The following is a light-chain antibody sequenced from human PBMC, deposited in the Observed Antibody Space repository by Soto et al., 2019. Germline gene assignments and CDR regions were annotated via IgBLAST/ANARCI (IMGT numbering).Light chain of an antibody. J-gene: IGLJ2*01. CDR1: SSDVGGYDY. CDR2: EVT. V-gene: IGLV2-8*01. Sequence: QSVLTQPPSASGSPGQSVTISCTGTSSDVGGYDYVSWYQQHPGKAPKLIIYEVTKRPSGVPDRFSGSKSGSTASLTVSGLQAEDEADYYCTSYAGSNNLVFGGGTKLTVL. CDR3: TSYAGSNNLV.